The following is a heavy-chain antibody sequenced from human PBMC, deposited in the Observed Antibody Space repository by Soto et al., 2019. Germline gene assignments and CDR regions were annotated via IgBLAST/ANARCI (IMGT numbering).Heavy chain of an antibody. CDR2: ISGSGGYT. J-gene: IGHJ4*02. V-gene: IGHV3-23*01. CDR3: AKRFRGVLLNPEVD. CDR1: GLTFSSYA. Sequence: EVQLLESGGDLVQPGGSLRLSCAASGLTFSSYAMSWVRQAPGKGLEWVSVISGSGGYTDYVDSVKGRFTISRDNSKNTLYLQMNSLRAEDTALYYCAKRFRGVLLNPEVDWGQGTLVTVSS. D-gene: IGHD3-10*01.